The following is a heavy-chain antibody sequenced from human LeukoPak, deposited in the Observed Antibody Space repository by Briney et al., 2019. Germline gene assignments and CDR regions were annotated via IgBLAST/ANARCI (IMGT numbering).Heavy chain of an antibody. CDR3: ARFRTWGDKAFDY. D-gene: IGHD2-21*02. J-gene: IGHJ4*02. CDR1: GFTFSDYY. CDR2: IRSSSSYT. Sequence: GGSLRLSCAASGFTFSDYYMSWIRQAPGKGLEWVSYIRSSSSYTNYADSVKGRFTMSRDNAKKSLYLQMNSLRAEDTAVYYCARFRTWGDKAFDYWGQGTLVTVSS. V-gene: IGHV3-11*06.